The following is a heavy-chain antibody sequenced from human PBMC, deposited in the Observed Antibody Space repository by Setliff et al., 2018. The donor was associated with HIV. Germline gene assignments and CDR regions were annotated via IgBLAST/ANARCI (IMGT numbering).Heavy chain of an antibody. D-gene: IGHD3-22*01. CDR1: GGSFSGYY. CDR2: INHSGST. CDR3: ARHASRDGYNFDY. Sequence: SETLSLTCDVYGGSFSGYYWSWIRQPPGKGLEWIGEINHSGSTNYNPSLKSRVTILVDTSKNQFSLKVSSVTAADTAVYYCARHASRDGYNFDYWGQGTLVTVSS. J-gene: IGHJ4*02. V-gene: IGHV4-34*01.